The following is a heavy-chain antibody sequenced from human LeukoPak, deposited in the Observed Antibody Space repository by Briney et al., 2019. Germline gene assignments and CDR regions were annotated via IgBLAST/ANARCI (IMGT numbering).Heavy chain of an antibody. D-gene: IGHD5-24*01. V-gene: IGHV3-48*03. CDR1: GFTFSSYE. CDR3: AGRWLQSNREPLDY. Sequence: GGSLRLSCAASGFTFSSYEMNWVRQAPGKGLEWVSYISSSGSTIYYADSVKGRFTISRDNAKNSLYLQMNSLRAEDTAVYYCAGRWLQSNREPLDYWGQGTLVTVSS. J-gene: IGHJ4*02. CDR2: ISSSGSTI.